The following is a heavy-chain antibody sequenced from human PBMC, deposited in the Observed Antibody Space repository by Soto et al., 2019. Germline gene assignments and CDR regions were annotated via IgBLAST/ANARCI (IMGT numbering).Heavy chain of an antibody. V-gene: IGHV3-9*01. D-gene: IGHD3-16*01. CDR3: AISPDRGGRTTFIY. Sequence: GGSLRLSCAVSGFTFDDNAMHWVRQAPEKGLEWVSGINWKSDIGYADSVKGRFTISRDNAENSLYLQMHSLRAEDTALYYCAISPDRGGRTTFIYWGQGTQVTVSS. J-gene: IGHJ4*02. CDR1: GFTFDDNA. CDR2: INWKSDI.